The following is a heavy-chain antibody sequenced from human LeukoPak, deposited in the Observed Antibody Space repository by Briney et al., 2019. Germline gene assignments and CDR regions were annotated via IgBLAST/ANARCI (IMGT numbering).Heavy chain of an antibody. V-gene: IGHV3-21*01. CDR3: AKDPTYCSSTSCRGIFDY. Sequence: PGGSLRLSCAASGFTFTSYSMNWVRQAPGKGLEWVSSISGSSKHRYYADSVKGRFTISRDNSKYTLYLQMNSLRAEDTAVYYCAKDPTYCSSTSCRGIFDYWGQGTLVTVSS. J-gene: IGHJ4*02. D-gene: IGHD2-2*01. CDR1: GFTFTSYS. CDR2: ISGSSKHR.